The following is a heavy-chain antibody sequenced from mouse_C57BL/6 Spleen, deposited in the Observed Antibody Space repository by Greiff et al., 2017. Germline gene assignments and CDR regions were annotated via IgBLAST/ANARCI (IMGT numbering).Heavy chain of an antibody. D-gene: IGHD1-1*01. J-gene: IGHJ2*01. CDR3: ARGNYYGSSYFY. V-gene: IGHV1-64*01. Sequence: QVQLQQPGAELVKPGASVKLSCKASGYTFTSYWMHWVKQRPGQGLEWIGMIHPNSGSTNYNQKFKSKATLTVAKSSSTAYMQLSSLTSEDSAVYYCARGNYYGSSYFYWGQGTTLTVSS. CDR1: GYTFTSYW. CDR2: IHPNSGST.